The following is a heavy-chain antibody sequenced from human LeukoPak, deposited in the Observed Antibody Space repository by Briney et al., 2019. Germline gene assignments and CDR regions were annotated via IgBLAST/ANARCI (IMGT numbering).Heavy chain of an antibody. D-gene: IGHD6-13*01. Sequence: GGSLRLSCAASGFTFSNYAMHWVRQAPGKGLEWVAVISNDGNDKYNADSVKGRFTISRDNSKNMVYLQTNSLRVEDTAVYYCARDGDTAAAGYYFDSWGQGTLVTVSS. CDR2: ISNDGNDK. CDR1: GFTFSNYA. J-gene: IGHJ4*02. CDR3: ARDGDTAAAGYYFDS. V-gene: IGHV3-30-3*01.